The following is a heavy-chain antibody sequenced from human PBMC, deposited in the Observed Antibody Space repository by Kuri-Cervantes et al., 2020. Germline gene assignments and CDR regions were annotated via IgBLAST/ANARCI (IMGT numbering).Heavy chain of an antibody. CDR2: IHWDDDK. J-gene: IGHJ2*01. D-gene: IGHD4-17*01. V-gene: IGHV2-5*02. Sequence: SGPTLVKPTQTLTLTCAFSGFSLSTSGVGVGWIRQPPGKALEWLALIHWDDDKRYNPSLKSRLTITKDTSKNHVVLTMTNMDPVDTATYYCAHSDLTTVTTGGRNWYFDLWGRGTLVTVSS. CDR3: AHSDLTTVTTGGRNWYFDL. CDR1: GFSLSTSGVG.